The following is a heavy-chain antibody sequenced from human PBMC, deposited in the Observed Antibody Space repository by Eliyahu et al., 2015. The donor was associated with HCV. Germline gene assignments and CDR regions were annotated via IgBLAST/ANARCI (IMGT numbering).Heavy chain of an antibody. Sequence: EVQLVESGGGLVQPGGSLRLSCAASGFTFSSYWMHWVRQAPGKGLVWVSRINSDGSSTSYADSVKGRFTISRDNAKNTLYLQMNSLRAEDTAVYYCARDPTYYDILTGYSDEMDVWGQGTTVTVSS. CDR1: GFTFSSYW. CDR3: ARDPTYYDILTGYSDEMDV. CDR2: INSDGSST. V-gene: IGHV3-74*01. J-gene: IGHJ6*02. D-gene: IGHD3-9*01.